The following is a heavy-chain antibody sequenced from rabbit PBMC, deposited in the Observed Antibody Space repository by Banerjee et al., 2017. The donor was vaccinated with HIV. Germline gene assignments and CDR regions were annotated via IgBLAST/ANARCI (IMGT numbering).Heavy chain of an antibody. V-gene: IGHV1S7*01. J-gene: IGHJ4*01. CDR2: IDPVFGST. CDR3: AREDYAGYGFFNL. CDR1: GFIFSSYS. D-gene: IGHD7-1*01. Sequence: QLVESGGGLVQPGGSLKLSCKASGFIFSSYSMSWVRQAPGKGLEWIGYIDPVFGSTYYASWVNGRFTISSHNAQNTLYLQLNSLTAADTATYFCAREDYAGYGFFNLWGQGTLVTVS.